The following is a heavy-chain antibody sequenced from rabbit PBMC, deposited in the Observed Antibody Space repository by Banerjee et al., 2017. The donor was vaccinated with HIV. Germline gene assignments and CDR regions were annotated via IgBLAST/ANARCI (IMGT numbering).Heavy chain of an antibody. CDR2: IDPVFGST. Sequence: QLKESGGGLVQPGGSLKLSCKASGFDFSSYYMSWVRQAPGKGLEWIGYIDPVFGSTYYASWVNGRFTISSHNAQNTLYLQLNSLTAADTATYFCARARIAGSSYWGFNLWGQGTLVTVS. CDR1: GFDFSSYY. CDR3: ARARIAGSSYWGFNL. D-gene: IGHD8-1*01. V-gene: IGHV1S7*01. J-gene: IGHJ4*01.